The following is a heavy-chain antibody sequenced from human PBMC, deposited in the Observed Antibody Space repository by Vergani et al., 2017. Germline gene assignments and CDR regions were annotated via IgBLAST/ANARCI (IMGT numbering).Heavy chain of an antibody. Sequence: QVQLVQSGAEVKKPGASVKVSCKASGYTFTGYYMHWVRQAPGQGLEWMGWINPNSGGTNYAQKFQGRVTMTRDTSISTAYMELSRLRSDDTAVYYCAITRPLVPAARGNWFDPWGQGTLVTVSS. CDR2: INPNSGGT. D-gene: IGHD2-2*01. CDR3: AITRPLVPAARGNWFDP. V-gene: IGHV1-2*02. CDR1: GYTFTGYY. J-gene: IGHJ5*02.